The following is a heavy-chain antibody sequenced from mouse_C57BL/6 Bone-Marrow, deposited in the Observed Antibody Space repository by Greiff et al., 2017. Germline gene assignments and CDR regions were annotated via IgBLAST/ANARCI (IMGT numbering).Heavy chain of an antibody. CDR2: ISNLAYSI. V-gene: IGHV5-15*01. CDR1: GFTFSDYG. D-gene: IGHD2-4*01. J-gene: IGHJ4*01. CDR3: ARSYDYDGGDAMDY. Sequence: EVKLVESGGGLVQPGGSLKLSCAASGFTFSDYGMAWVRQAPRKGPEWVAFISNLAYSIYYADTVTGRFTISRENAKNTLYLEMSSLRSEDTAMYYCARSYDYDGGDAMDYWGQGTSVTVSS.